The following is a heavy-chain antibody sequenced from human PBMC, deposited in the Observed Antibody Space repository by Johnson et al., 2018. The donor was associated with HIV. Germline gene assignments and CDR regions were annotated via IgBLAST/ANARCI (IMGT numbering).Heavy chain of an antibody. Sequence: EKLVESGGDLVQPGGSLRLSCAASGITVSSNYMSWVRQAPGKGLEWVANIKQDGSEKYYVDSVKGRFTISRDNAKNSLYLQMNSLRAEDTAVYYCAREAAADAFDIWGQGTMVTVSS. D-gene: IGHD6-13*01. CDR1: GITVSSNY. J-gene: IGHJ3*02. V-gene: IGHV3-7*01. CDR3: AREAAADAFDI. CDR2: IKQDGSEK.